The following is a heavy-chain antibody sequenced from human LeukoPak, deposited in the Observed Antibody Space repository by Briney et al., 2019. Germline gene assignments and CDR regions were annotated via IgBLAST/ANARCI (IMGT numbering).Heavy chain of an antibody. CDR3: ARARPLQRPAWFDP. CDR2: INHSGST. V-gene: IGHV4-34*01. CDR1: GGSFSCYY. J-gene: IGHJ5*02. Sequence: PSETLSLTCAVYGGSFSCYYWSWIRQPPGKGLEWIGEINHSGSTNYNPSLKSRVTISVDTSKNQFSLKLSSVTAADTAVYYCARARPLQRPAWFDPWGQGTLVTVSS. D-gene: IGHD1-1*01.